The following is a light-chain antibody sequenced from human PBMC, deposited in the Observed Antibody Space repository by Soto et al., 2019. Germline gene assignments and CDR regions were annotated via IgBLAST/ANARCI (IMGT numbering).Light chain of an antibody. V-gene: IGLV2-14*03. Sequence: QSALTQPASVSGSAGESITISCTGTSSDVGAYNYVSWYQHHPGKAPKLMIYDVSNRPSGVSNRFSGSKSGNTASLTISGLQAEDEADYYCSSYTTSTTYVFRTGSKLTV. CDR2: DVS. CDR1: SSDVGAYNY. J-gene: IGLJ1*01. CDR3: SSYTTSTTYV.